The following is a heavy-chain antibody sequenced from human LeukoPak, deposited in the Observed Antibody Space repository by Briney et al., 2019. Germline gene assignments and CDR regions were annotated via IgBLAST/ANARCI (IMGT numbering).Heavy chain of an antibody. CDR2: IIPIFGTA. CDR3: ARAGAIFGVVKHYYYYYMDV. D-gene: IGHD3-3*01. Sequence: SSVKVSCKASGGTFSSYAISWVRQAPGQGLEWMGGIIPIFGTANCAQKFQGRVTITADESTSTAYMELSSLRSEDTAVYYCARAGAIFGVVKHYYYYYMDVWGKGTTVTVSS. J-gene: IGHJ6*03. V-gene: IGHV1-69*01. CDR1: GGTFSSYA.